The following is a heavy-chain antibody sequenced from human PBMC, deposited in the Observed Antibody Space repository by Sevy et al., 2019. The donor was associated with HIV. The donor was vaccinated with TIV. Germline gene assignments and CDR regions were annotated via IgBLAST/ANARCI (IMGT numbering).Heavy chain of an antibody. CDR1: GGTFSSYG. CDR2: IIPILGTV. CDR3: ARGGGNGWYYFDY. Sequence: ASVKVSCKASGGTFSSYGISWVRQAPGQGLEWMGGIIPILGTVNYPQKFQGRVTITADESTKTAYMELSGLRSEDTAVYYCARGGGNGWYYFDYWGQETLVTVSS. D-gene: IGHD6-19*01. J-gene: IGHJ4*02. V-gene: IGHV1-69*13.